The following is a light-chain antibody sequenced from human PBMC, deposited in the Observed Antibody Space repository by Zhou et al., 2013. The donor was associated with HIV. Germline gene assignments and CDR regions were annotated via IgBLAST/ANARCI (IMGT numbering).Light chain of an antibody. CDR1: QGVSSY. CDR3: QQRSNWPPLLT. V-gene: IGKV3-11*01. CDR2: DAS. J-gene: IGKJ4*01. Sequence: EIVLTQSPATLSLSPGERATLSCRASQGVSSYLAWYQQKPGQAPRLLIYDASNRATGIPARFSGSGSGTDFTLTINSLEPEDFAIYYCQQRSNWPPLLTFGGGTKGGDQT.